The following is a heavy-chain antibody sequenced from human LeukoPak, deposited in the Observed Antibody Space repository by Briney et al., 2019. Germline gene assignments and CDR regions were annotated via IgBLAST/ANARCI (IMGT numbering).Heavy chain of an antibody. V-gene: IGHV7-4-1*02. CDR3: AREILRFDI. J-gene: IGHJ3*02. CDR2: INTNTGNP. Sequence: ASVKVSCKASGYTFTSYPMNWVRQAPGQGLEWMGWINTNTGNPTYSQGFTGRFVFSLDTSVSTAYLQISNLMPEDTAKYYCAREILRFDIWGQGTMVTVSS. CDR1: GYTFTSYP.